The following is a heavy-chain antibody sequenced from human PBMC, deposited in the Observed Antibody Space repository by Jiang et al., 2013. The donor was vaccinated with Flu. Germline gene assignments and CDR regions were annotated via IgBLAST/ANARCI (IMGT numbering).Heavy chain of an antibody. CDR3: ASTYDSSGYPYYFDY. CDR1: GYSISSGYY. J-gene: IGHJ4*02. V-gene: IGHV4-38-2*01. CDR2: IYHSGST. Sequence: PGLVKPSETLSLTCAVSGYSISSGYYWGWIRQPPGKGLEWIGSIYHSGSTYYNPSLKSRVTISVDTSKNQFSLKLSSVTAADTAVYYCASTYDSSGYPYYFDYWGQGTLVTVSS. D-gene: IGHD3-22*01.